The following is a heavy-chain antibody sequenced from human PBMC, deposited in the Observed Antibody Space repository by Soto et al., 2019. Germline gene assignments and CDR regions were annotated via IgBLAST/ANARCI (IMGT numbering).Heavy chain of an antibody. CDR2: IKSDGSNT. CDR1: EFTFTSYW. D-gene: IGHD3-16*01. V-gene: IGHV3-74*01. J-gene: IGHJ4*02. Sequence: EVQLVESGGGLVPPGGSLRLSCAASEFTFTSYWMHWVRQAPGKGLLWVSRIKSDGSNTNYADSVKGRFTISRDNAKNTVYLQVNSLRAEDTAVHYCARGGRGGFDYWGQGALVTVSS. CDR3: ARGGRGGFDY.